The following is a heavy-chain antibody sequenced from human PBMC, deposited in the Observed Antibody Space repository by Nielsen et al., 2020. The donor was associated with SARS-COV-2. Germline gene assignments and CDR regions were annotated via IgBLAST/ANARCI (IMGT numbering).Heavy chain of an antibody. D-gene: IGHD6-19*01. J-gene: IGHJ4*02. CDR2: ISGSGGST. V-gene: IGHV3-23*01. CDR3: AKESLAVAVFDY. Sequence: GESLKISCAASGFTFSSYAMSWVRQAPGKGLEWVSAISGSGGSTYYADSVKGRFTISRDNSKNTLYLQMNSLRAEDTAVYYCAKESLAVAVFDYWGQGTLVTVSS. CDR1: GFTFSSYA.